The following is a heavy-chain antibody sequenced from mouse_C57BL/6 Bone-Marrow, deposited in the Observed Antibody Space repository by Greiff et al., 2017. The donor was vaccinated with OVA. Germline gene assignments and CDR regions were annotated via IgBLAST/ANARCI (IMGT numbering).Heavy chain of an antibody. V-gene: IGHV1-39*01. J-gene: IGHJ4*01. CDR2: INPNYGTT. CDR3: ERWGDYGSRYYYAMDY. CDR1: GYSFTDYN. Sequence: VQLQQSGPELVKPGASVKISCKASGYSFTDYNMNWVKQSNGQSLEWIGVINPNYGTTSYNQKFKGKATLTVDQSSSTAYMQLNSLTSEDSAVYYWERWGDYGSRYYYAMDYWGQGTSVTVSS. D-gene: IGHD1-2*01.